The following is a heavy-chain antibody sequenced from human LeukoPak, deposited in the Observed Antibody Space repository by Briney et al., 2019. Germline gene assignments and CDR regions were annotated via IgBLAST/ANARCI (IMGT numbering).Heavy chain of an antibody. Sequence: GGSLRLSCAASGFTFSSYAMSWVRQAPGKGLEWVSYISSSGSTIYYADSVKGRFTISRDNAKNSLYLQMNSLRAEDTAVYYCARPSTAAAGDFDYWGQGTLVTVSS. CDR2: ISSSGSTI. V-gene: IGHV3-48*03. CDR1: GFTFSSYA. CDR3: ARPSTAAAGDFDY. D-gene: IGHD6-13*01. J-gene: IGHJ4*02.